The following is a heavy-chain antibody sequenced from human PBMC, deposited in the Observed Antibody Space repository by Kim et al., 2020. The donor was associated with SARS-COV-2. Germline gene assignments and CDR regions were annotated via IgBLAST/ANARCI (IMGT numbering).Heavy chain of an antibody. Sequence: GESLKIYCKGSGYSFTSYWISWVRQMPGKGLEWMGRIDPSDSYTNYSPSFQGHVTISADKSISTAYLQWSSLKASDTAMYYCARLGGVVVAGGPYYYYYYGMDVWGQGTTVTVSS. CDR2: IDPSDSYT. CDR3: ARLGGVVVAGGPYYYYYYGMDV. V-gene: IGHV5-10-1*01. CDR1: GYSFTSYW. J-gene: IGHJ6*02. D-gene: IGHD2-15*01.